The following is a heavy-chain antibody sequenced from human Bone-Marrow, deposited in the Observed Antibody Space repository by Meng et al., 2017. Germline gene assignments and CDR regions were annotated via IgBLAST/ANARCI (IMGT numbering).Heavy chain of an antibody. J-gene: IGHJ5*02. CDR3: ARDLVSGYGDYVAGWFDP. CDR2: IYSGGST. Sequence: GGSLRLSCAASGFTVSSNYMSWVRQAPGKGLEWVSVIYSGGSTYYADSVKGRFTISRDNSKNTLYLQMNSLRAEDTAVYYCARDLVSGYGDYVAGWFDPWGQGTLVTVSS. CDR1: GFTVSSNY. V-gene: IGHV3-53*01. D-gene: IGHD4-17*01.